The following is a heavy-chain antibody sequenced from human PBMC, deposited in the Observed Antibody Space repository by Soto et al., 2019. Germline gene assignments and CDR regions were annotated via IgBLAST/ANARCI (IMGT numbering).Heavy chain of an antibody. D-gene: IGHD1-26*01. Sequence: SETLSLTCTVSGGSISSYYWSWIRQPPGKGLEWIGYIYYSGSTNYNPSLKSRVTISVDTSKNQFSLKLSSVTAADTAVYYCARVDLWELGPGNFDYWGQGTLVTVSS. CDR1: GGSISSYY. CDR2: IYYSGST. CDR3: ARVDLWELGPGNFDY. J-gene: IGHJ4*02. V-gene: IGHV4-59*01.